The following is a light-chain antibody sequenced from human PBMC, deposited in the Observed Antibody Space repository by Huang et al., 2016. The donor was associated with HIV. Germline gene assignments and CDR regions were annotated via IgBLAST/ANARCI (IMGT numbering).Light chain of an antibody. J-gene: IGKJ5*01. CDR2: DAS. Sequence: EIVLTQSPATLSLSPGERATLSCRASQSVSSYLALYQQKPGQAPRLLIYDASNRATGIPARFSGSGSGTDFTLTISSLEPEDFAVYYCQQRSNWHSITFGQGTRLEIK. CDR1: QSVSSY. CDR3: QQRSNWHSIT. V-gene: IGKV3-11*01.